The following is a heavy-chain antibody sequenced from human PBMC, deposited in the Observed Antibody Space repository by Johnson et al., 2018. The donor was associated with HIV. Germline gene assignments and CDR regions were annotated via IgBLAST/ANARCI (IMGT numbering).Heavy chain of an antibody. D-gene: IGHD3-9*01. V-gene: IGHV3-74*02. J-gene: IGHJ3*02. Sequence: VQLVESGGGVVQPGRSLRLSCAASGFTFDDYAMHWVRQAPGKGLVWVSRINSDGSSTSYADTVKGRFTISRDNSKNTLYLQMNSLRAEDTAVYYCARMGLTGAFDIWGQGTMVTVSS. CDR1: GFTFDDYA. CDR3: ARMGLTGAFDI. CDR2: INSDGSST.